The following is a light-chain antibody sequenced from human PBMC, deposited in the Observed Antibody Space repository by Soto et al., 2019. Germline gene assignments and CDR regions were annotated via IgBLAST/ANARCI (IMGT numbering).Light chain of an antibody. V-gene: IGLV1-47*01. Sequence: QPVLTQPPSASGAPGQRVSISCSGSSPTIGHNDVFWFQHVPGTAPKLLIYMTNQRPSGVPDRFSGFKSGTSASLVISGPRSEDESEYFCAAWDDSLNGVNFGGGTKLTVL. CDR3: AAWDDSLNGVN. J-gene: IGLJ2*01. CDR1: SPTIGHND. CDR2: MTN.